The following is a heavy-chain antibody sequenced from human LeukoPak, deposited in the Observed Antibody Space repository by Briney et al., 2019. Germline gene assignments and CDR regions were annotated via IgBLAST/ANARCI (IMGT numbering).Heavy chain of an antibody. Sequence: GGSLRLSCAASGFTFSSFAMSWDRQAPGRGLEWVSGISGSGGSTNYADSVKGRFTISRDNSKNTLYLQMNSLRAEDTAVYYCAKDIDYGDYMGYWGQGTLVTVSS. D-gene: IGHD4-17*01. J-gene: IGHJ4*02. CDR3: AKDIDYGDYMGY. CDR2: ISGSGGST. CDR1: GFTFSSFA. V-gene: IGHV3-23*01.